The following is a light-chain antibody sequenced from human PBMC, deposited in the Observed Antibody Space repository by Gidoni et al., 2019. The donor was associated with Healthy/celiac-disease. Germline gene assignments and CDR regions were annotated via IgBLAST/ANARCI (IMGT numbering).Light chain of an antibody. CDR1: QSISSW. CDR2: KAS. CDR3: QQYNSYSYT. V-gene: IGKV1-5*03. J-gene: IGKJ2*01. Sequence: DIQMTQSPSTLSASVGDRVTITCRASQSISSWLAWYQQKPGKAPKLLIYKASSLESGVPSSFSGSGSGTEFTITISSLQPDDFATYYCQQYNSYSYTFGQGTKLEIK.